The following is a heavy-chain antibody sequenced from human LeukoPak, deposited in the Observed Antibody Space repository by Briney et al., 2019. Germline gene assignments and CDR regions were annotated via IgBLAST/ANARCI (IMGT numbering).Heavy chain of an antibody. CDR3: ARDRSSKDGYDFWSGYYRGVGGMDV. CDR2: ISHRGNT. Sequence: SETLSLTCAVAGGSISRSNRWHWVRQSPGKGLEWIGEISHRGNTDYNPSLKSRVTISVDKTKNHFFLNLTSVTAADTAVHYCARDRSSKDGYDFWSGYYRGVGGMDVWGQGTTATVSS. CDR1: GGSISRSNR. J-gene: IGHJ6*02. D-gene: IGHD3-3*01. V-gene: IGHV4-4*02.